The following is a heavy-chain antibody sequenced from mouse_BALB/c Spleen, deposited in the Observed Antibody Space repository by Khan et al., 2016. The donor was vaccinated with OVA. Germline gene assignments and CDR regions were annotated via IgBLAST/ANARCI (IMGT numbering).Heavy chain of an antibody. V-gene: IGHV14-1*02. CDR1: GFNIDDYY. J-gene: IGHJ3*01. CDR3: ARRGYGNYWFAY. D-gene: IGHD2-1*01. CDR2: IDPENGDT. Sequence: VQLKQSGAELVRPGALVKLSCKASGFNIDDYYMNWVKQRPEQGLEWIGWIDPENGDTIYDPKFQGKASITAVTSSNTAYLQLSSLTSEDTAVYYCARRGYGNYWFAYWGQGTLVTVSA.